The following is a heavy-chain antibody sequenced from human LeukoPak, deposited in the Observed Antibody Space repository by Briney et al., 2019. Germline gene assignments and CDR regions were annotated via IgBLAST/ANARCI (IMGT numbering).Heavy chain of an antibody. V-gene: IGHV3-30*02. CDR3: AKDSAFWSGTFDY. Sequence: GGSLRLSCEASGFTFSGYGMHGVRKAPGKGLEGVAFIRYDGSNKYYADSVKGRFTISRDNSKNTLYLQMNSLRAEDTAVYYCAKDSAFWSGTFDYWGQGTLVTVSS. J-gene: IGHJ4*02. CDR2: IRYDGSNK. CDR1: GFTFSGYG. D-gene: IGHD3-3*01.